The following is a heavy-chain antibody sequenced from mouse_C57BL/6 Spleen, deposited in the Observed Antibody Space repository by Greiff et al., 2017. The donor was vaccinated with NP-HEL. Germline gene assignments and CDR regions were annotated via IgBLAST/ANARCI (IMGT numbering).Heavy chain of an antibody. CDR3: TRMVTTWYYAMDY. D-gene: IGHD2-2*01. Sequence: EVQGVESGEGLVKPGGSLKLSCAASGFTFSSYAMSWVRQTPEKRLEWVAYISSGGDYIYYADTVKGRFTISRDNARNTLYLQMSSLKSEDTAMYYCTRMVTTWYYAMDYWGQGTSVTVSS. CDR1: GFTFSSYA. CDR2: ISSGGDYI. V-gene: IGHV5-9-1*02. J-gene: IGHJ4*01.